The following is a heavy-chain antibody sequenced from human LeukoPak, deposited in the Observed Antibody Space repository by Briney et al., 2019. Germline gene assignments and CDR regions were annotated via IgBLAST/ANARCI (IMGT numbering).Heavy chain of an antibody. V-gene: IGHV4-39*07. CDR1: GGSISSSSYY. D-gene: IGHD6-13*01. Sequence: SETLSLTCTVSGGSISSSSYYWGWIRQPPGKGLEWSGSIYYSGSTYYNPSLQSRVTISVDTSKNQFSLKLSSVTAAETAVYYCARDKSWGSSQLVHPGSNWFDPWGQGTLVTVSS. CDR3: ARDKSWGSSQLVHPGSNWFDP. CDR2: IYYSGST. J-gene: IGHJ5*02.